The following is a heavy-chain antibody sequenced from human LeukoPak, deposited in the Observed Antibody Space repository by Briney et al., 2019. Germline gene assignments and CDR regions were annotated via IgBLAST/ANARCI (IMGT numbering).Heavy chain of an antibody. CDR3: ARHVGLGDAFDI. D-gene: IGHD3-16*01. V-gene: IGHV4-39*01. CDR2: IYYSGST. Sequence: PSETLSLTCTVSGGSISSSSYYWGWIRQPPGKGLEWIGSIYYSGSTYYNPSLKSRVTISVDTSKNQFSLKLRSVTAADTAVYYCARHVGLGDAFDIWGQGTMVTVSS. CDR1: GGSISSSSYY. J-gene: IGHJ3*02.